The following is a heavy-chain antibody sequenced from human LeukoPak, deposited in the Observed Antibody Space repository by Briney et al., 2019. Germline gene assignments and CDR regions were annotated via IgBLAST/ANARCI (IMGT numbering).Heavy chain of an antibody. V-gene: IGHV3-53*01. D-gene: IGHD2-2*01. CDR2: IYSGGST. CDR1: GFTVSSND. Sequence: GGSLRLSCAASGFTVSSNDMSWVRQAPGKGLECISVIYSGGSTDYADSVKGRLTISRDNSKNTLYLQMNSLRAEDTAVYYCSSGGYCNSTSCYGENWGQGTLVTVSS. CDR3: SSGGYCNSTSCYGEN. J-gene: IGHJ4*02.